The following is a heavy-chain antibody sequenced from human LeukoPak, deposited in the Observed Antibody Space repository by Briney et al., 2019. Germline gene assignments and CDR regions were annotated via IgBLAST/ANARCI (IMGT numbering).Heavy chain of an antibody. CDR3: AREHGNYLRH. Sequence: GGSLRLSCAPSGITFSSYSMNWVRQAPGKGLEWVSYISTSGSTLHYADSVKGRFTVSRDNANNSLYLQMNSLRAEDTAVYYCAREHGNYLRHWGQGTLVTVSS. J-gene: IGHJ4*02. V-gene: IGHV3-48*01. D-gene: IGHD1-7*01. CDR1: GITFSSYS. CDR2: ISTSGSTL.